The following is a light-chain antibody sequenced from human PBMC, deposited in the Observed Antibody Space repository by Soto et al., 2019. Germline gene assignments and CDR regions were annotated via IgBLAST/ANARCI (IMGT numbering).Light chain of an antibody. CDR2: GNS. Sequence: QSVLTQPPSVSGAPGQRVTIACTGSSSNIGAGYDVHWYRQLPGTAPKLLIYGNSNRPSGVPDRFSGSKSGTSASLAITGLQAEDEADYYCLSYDSSLSGYVFGTGTQLTVL. CDR3: LSYDSSLSGYV. J-gene: IGLJ7*01. V-gene: IGLV1-40*01. CDR1: SSNIGAGYD.